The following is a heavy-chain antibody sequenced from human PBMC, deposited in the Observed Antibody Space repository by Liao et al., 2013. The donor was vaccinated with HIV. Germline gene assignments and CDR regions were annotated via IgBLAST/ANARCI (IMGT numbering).Heavy chain of an antibody. J-gene: IGHJ4*02. CDR3: ARGRRWFGELLYDY. Sequence: QVRLQQWGARLLKPSETLSLTCAVYGGSFSGYYWSWIRQPPGKGLEWIGEINHSESTNYNPSLKSRVTISVDTSKNQFSLRLSSVTAADTAVYYCARGRRWFGELLYDYWGQGTLVTVSS. D-gene: IGHD3-10*01. CDR1: GGSFSGYY. V-gene: IGHV4-34*01. CDR2: INHSEST.